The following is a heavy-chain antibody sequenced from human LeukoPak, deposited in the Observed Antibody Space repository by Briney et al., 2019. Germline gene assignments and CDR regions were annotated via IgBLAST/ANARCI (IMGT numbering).Heavy chain of an antibody. D-gene: IGHD6-13*01. CDR2: IDPSDLYT. V-gene: IGHV5-10-1*01. J-gene: IGHJ3*02. CDR1: GYSFSTYR. CDR3: ASSIAAAGIGQNTFDI. Sequence: GESLKISCKGSGYSFSTYRISWARQMPGKGLEWMGKIDPSDLYTDYSPSFQGHVTISADTSINTAFLEWSSLKPSDTAIYYCASSIAAAGIGQNTFDIWGQGTVVAVSS.